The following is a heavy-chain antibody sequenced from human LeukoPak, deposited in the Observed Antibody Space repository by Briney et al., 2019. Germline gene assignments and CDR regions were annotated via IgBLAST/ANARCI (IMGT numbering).Heavy chain of an antibody. J-gene: IGHJ4*02. V-gene: IGHV1-2*02. Sequence: GASVKVSCKASGFTFTGQFFHWVRQAPGHGLEWLGWIYCNSGGTVYAQRFQGRVTMTWDTSVSTAYMELRGLRSDDTALYYCATLGLRDSEVESWGQGTPVTVSS. CDR1: GFTFTGQF. D-gene: IGHD3/OR15-3a*01. CDR3: ATLGLRDSEVES. CDR2: IYCNSGGT.